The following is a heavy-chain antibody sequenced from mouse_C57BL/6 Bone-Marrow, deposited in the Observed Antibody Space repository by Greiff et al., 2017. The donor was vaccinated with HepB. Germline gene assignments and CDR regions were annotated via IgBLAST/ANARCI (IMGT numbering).Heavy chain of an antibody. Sequence: VQGVESGPGLVQPSQSLSITCTVSGFSLTSYGVHWVRQSPGKGLEWLGVIWSGGSTDYNAAFISRLSISKDNSKSQVFFKMNSLQADDTAIYYCASFYSNHSYYAMDYWGQGTSVTVSS. CDR3: ASFYSNHSYYAMDY. J-gene: IGHJ4*01. D-gene: IGHD2-5*01. CDR1: GFSLTSYG. V-gene: IGHV2-2*01. CDR2: IWSGGST.